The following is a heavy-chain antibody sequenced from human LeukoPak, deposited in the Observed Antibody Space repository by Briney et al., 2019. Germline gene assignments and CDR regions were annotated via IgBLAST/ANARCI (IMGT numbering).Heavy chain of an antibody. CDR2: IFYSGST. V-gene: IGHV4-34*12. Sequence: SETLSLTCAVYGGSFSGYYWGWVRQPPGKALEWIGNIFYSGSTYYSPSLKSRVTISLDTSRNQFSLKLNSVTAADTAFYYCAKSNGYGLIDIWGQGTMVTVSS. CDR3: AKSNGYGLIDI. D-gene: IGHD3-22*01. J-gene: IGHJ3*02. CDR1: GGSFSGYY.